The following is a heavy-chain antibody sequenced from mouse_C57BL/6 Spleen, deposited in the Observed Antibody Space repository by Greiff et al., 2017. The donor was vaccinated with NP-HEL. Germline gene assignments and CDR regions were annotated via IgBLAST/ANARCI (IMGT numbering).Heavy chain of an antibody. V-gene: IGHV2-2*01. CDR3: ARGDYYGSRDFDY. D-gene: IGHD1-1*01. CDR2: IWSGGST. Sequence: QVQLKESGPGLVQPSQSLSITCTVSGFSLTSYGVHWVRQSPGKGLEWLGVIWSGGSTDYNAAFISRLSISKDNSKSQVFFKMNSLQADDTAIYYCARGDYYGSRDFDYWGQGTTLTVSS. CDR1: GFSLTSYG. J-gene: IGHJ2*01.